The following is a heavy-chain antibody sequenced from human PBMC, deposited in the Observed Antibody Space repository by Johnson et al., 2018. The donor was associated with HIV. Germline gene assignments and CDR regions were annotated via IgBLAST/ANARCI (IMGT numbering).Heavy chain of an antibody. CDR1: GFTVSSNY. V-gene: IGHV3-66*02. D-gene: IGHD1-26*01. Sequence: VQLVESGGGLVQPGGSLRLSCAASGFTVSSNYMSWVRQAPGKGLEWVSVISFDGTEKHYGDSVRGRFTISRDNSRNTLSLQMNSLTTDDTAIYFCVREGAPSGRDFGAFYIWGQGTMVTVSS. CDR2: ISFDGTEK. CDR3: VREGAPSGRDFGAFYI. J-gene: IGHJ3*02.